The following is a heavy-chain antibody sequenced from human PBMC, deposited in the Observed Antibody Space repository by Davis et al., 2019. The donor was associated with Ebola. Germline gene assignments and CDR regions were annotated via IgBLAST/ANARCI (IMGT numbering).Heavy chain of an antibody. CDR1: GFTFSSYS. J-gene: IGHJ5*02. V-gene: IGHV3-48*02. CDR3: ARDVRNSWGPSGGSEWELSNWFDP. Sequence: GESLKISCAASGFTFSSYSMNWVRQAPGKGLEWVSYISSSSSTIYYADSVKGRFTISRDNAKNSLYLQMNSLRDEDTAVYYCARDVRNSWGPSGGSEWELSNWFDPWGQGTLVTVSS. CDR2: ISSSSSTI. D-gene: IGHD1-26*01.